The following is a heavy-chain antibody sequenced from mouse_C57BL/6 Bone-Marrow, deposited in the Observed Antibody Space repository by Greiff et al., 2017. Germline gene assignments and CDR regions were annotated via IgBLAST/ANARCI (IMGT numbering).Heavy chain of an antibody. CDR3: ASLDSSGYNFDY. D-gene: IGHD3-2*02. V-gene: IGHV3-6*01. J-gene: IGHJ2*01. Sequence: ESGPGLVKPSQSLSLTCSVTGYSITSGYYWNWIRQFPGNKLEWMGYISYDGSNNYNPSLKNRISITRDTSKNQFFLKLNSVTTEDTATYYCASLDSSGYNFDYWGQGTTLTVSS. CDR2: ISYDGSN. CDR1: GYSITSGYY.